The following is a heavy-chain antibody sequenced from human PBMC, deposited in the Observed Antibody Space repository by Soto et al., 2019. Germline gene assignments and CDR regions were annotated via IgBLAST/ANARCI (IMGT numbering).Heavy chain of an antibody. CDR1: GYTFTSYA. V-gene: IGHV1-3*01. J-gene: IGHJ1*01. CDR2: INAGNGNT. D-gene: IGHD3-10*01. CDR3: ASTLLWFGEPRGEYFQH. Sequence: ASVKVSCKASGYTFTSYAMHWVRQAPGQRLEWMGWINAGNGNTKYSQKFQGRVTITRDTSASTAYMELSSLRSEDTAVYYCASTLLWFGEPRGEYFQHWGQGTLVTVSS.